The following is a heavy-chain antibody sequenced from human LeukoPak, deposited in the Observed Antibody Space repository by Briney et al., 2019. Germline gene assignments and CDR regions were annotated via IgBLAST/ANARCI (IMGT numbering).Heavy chain of an antibody. V-gene: IGHV3-30*03. D-gene: IGHD1-14*01. Sequence: GGSLRLSCAASGFTFSSYGMHWVRQAPGKGLEWVAVISYDGSNKYYADSVKGRFTISRDNSKNTLYLEINSLKTEDTAVYYCTTAPAGTDYWGQGTLVTVSS. CDR3: TTAPAGTDY. J-gene: IGHJ4*02. CDR2: ISYDGSNK. CDR1: GFTFSSYG.